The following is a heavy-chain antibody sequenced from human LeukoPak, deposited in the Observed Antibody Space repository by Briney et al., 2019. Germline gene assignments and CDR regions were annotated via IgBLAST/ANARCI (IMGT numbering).Heavy chain of an antibody. CDR1: RFAFSSSW. Sequence: PGGSLRLSCAASRFAFSSSWMLWVRQAPGKGLVWVSRINSDGTYTNYADSVKGRFTISRDNAKNTLYLHMIGLRAEDTAVYYCARELRTFDSWGQGTLVTVSS. D-gene: IGHD3-16*01. CDR2: INSDGTYT. J-gene: IGHJ4*02. CDR3: ARELRTFDS. V-gene: IGHV3-74*01.